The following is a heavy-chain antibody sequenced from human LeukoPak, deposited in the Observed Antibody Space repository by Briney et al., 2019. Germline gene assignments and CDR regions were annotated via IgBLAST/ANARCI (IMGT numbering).Heavy chain of an antibody. CDR3: ARDLGLAVASSWGGLDY. CDR2: IYSGGST. D-gene: IGHD6-19*01. V-gene: IGHV3-66*02. J-gene: IGHJ4*02. CDR1: GFTVSSNY. Sequence: PGGSLRLSCAASGFTVSSNYMSWVRQAPGKGLEWVSVIYSGGSTYYADSVKGRFTISRDNSRNTVFLQMSSLRHEDTAVYFCARDLGLAVASSWGGLDYWGQGTLVTVSS.